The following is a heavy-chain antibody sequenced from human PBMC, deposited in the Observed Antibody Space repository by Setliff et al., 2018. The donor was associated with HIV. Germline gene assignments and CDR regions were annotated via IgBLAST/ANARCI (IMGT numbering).Heavy chain of an antibody. D-gene: IGHD3-10*01. J-gene: IGHJ4*02. CDR3: ARGGRGSGSYLLDY. V-gene: IGHV1-18*01. CDR1: GYTFSSYG. CDR2: ISADNGNT. Sequence: ASVKVSCKASGYTFSSYGVNWVRQAPGQGLEWMGWISADNGNTKYAQKFQGRVTMTRDTSTSTVYMELSSLRSDDTAVYYCARGGRGSGSYLLDYWGQGTLVTVSS.